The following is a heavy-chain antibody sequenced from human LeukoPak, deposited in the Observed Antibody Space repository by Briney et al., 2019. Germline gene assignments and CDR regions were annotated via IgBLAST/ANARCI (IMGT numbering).Heavy chain of an antibody. D-gene: IGHD4-11*01. J-gene: IGHJ4*02. CDR3: AKGASESHYYSFDY. CDR2: ISASGSNT. V-gene: IGHV3-23*01. CDR1: GFTFSSYG. Sequence: PGGSLRLSCAASGFTFSSYGMSWVRQAPGEGLKWVSIISASGSNTIYADSVKGRFTISRDNSKNTLYLQMNSLRAEDTAVYYCAKGASESHYYSFDYWGQGTLVTVSS.